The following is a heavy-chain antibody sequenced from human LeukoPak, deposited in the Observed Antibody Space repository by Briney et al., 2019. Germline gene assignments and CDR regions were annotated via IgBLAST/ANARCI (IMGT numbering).Heavy chain of an antibody. V-gene: IGHV4-34*01. CDR1: GAAFSGYY. Sequence: SETLSLTCAVYGAAFSGYYWSWIRQPPGKGLEWLGEINHTGNTNYNPSLKSRVTISVDTSKNQFSLKLGSVTAADTAVYYCARGPRDSSSWYLNFWGQGTGVAVPS. D-gene: IGHD6-13*01. CDR3: ARGPRDSSSWYLNF. CDR2: INHTGNT. J-gene: IGHJ4*02.